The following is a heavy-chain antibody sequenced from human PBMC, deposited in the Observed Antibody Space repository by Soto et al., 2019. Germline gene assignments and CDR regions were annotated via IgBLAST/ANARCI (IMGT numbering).Heavy chain of an antibody. CDR1: GFSLSTSGVG. V-gene: IGHV2-5*02. CDR3: AHRPSYCSGGSCYSGFDY. Sequence: QITLKESGPPLVKPTQTLTLTCTFSGFSLSTSGVGVGWIRQPPGKALEWLALIYWDDDKRYSASLKIRLTITKDPSKNQVVLTMTNMDPVDTATYYCAHRPSYCSGGSCYSGFDYWGQGTLVTVSS. D-gene: IGHD2-15*01. J-gene: IGHJ4*02. CDR2: IYWDDDK.